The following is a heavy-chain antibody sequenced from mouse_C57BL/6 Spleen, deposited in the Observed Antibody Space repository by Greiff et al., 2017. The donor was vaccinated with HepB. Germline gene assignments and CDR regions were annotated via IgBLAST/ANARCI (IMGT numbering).Heavy chain of an antibody. CDR1: GYTFTSYW. CDR2: IDPSDSYT. D-gene: IGHD1-1*01. CDR3: ARGGSSKADY. Sequence: QLQQPGAELVKPGASVKLSCKASGYTFTSYWMQWVKQRPGQGLEWIGEIDPSDSYTNYNQKFKGKATLTVDTSSSTAYMQLSSLTSEDSAVYYCARGGSSKADYWGQGTTLTVSS. V-gene: IGHV1-50*01. J-gene: IGHJ2*01.